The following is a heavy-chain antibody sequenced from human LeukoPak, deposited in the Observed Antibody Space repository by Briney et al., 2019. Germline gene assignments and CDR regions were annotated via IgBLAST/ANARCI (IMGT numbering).Heavy chain of an antibody. Sequence: SETLSLTCTVSGGSISSYYWSWIRQPAGKGLEWIGRIYTSGSTNYNPSLKSRVTISVDKSKNQFSLKLSSVTAADTAVYYCATQPRGGSYEYFQHWGQVTLVTVSS. CDR3: ATQPRGGSYEYFQH. CDR2: IYTSGST. V-gene: IGHV4-4*07. J-gene: IGHJ1*01. D-gene: IGHD1-26*01. CDR1: GGSISSYY.